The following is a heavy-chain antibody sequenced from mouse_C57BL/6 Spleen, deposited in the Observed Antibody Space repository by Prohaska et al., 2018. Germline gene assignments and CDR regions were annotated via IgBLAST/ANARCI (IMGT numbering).Heavy chain of an antibody. CDR3: ARGDYGSSYGGDYFDY. CDR1: GYTFTSYW. V-gene: IGHV1-50*01. J-gene: IGHJ2*01. Sequence: QVQLQQPGAELVKPGASVKLSCKASGYTFTSYWMQWVKQRPGQGLEWIGENDPSDSYTNYNQKFKGKATLTVDTSSSTAYMQLSSLTSEDYAVYYCARGDYGSSYGGDYFDYWGKGTTLTVSS. D-gene: IGHD1-1*01. CDR2: NDPSDSYT.